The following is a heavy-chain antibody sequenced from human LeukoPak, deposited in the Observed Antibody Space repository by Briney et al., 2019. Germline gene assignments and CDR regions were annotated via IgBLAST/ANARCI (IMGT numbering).Heavy chain of an antibody. V-gene: IGHV4-34*01. D-gene: IGHD3-22*01. CDR1: GGSFSGCY. CDR2: INHSGST. J-gene: IGHJ4*02. Sequence: SETLSLTCAVYGGSFSGCYWSWIRQPPGKGLEWIGEINHSGSTNYNPSLKSRVTISVDTSKNQFSLKLSSVTAADTAVYYCASSGWKFGYWGQGTLVTVSS. CDR3: ASSGWKFGY.